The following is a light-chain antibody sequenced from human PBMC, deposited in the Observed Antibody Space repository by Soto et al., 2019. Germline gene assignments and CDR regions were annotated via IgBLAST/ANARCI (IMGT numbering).Light chain of an antibody. J-gene: IGKJ1*01. CDR1: QNINYW. V-gene: IGKV1-5*01. Sequence: DIQMTQSPSTLSASVGDRVTITCQASQNINYWLAWYQQKLGSPPKLLIYDASNLGHGVPSRFNGGGSGTHFTFHISSLRPDDVATYYCQQYSGPRTFGQGTKVEI. CDR3: QQYSGPRT. CDR2: DAS.